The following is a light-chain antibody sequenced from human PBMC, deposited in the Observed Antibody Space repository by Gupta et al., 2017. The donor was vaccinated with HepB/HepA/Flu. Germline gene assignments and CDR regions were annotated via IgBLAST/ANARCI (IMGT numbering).Light chain of an antibody. CDR2: WAS. Sequence: DILMTHSPDSLTLSLRERATINCKSSQSSCSSHKNRNYLAWYQQKSGQPPKLLIYWASTRESGVPDRFSGSGSGTDFTLTISSLQAEDVAVYYCQQYNNIPWTFGQGTKVEI. CDR1: QSSCSSHKNRNY. CDR3: QQYNNIPWT. J-gene: IGKJ1*01. V-gene: IGKV4-1*01.